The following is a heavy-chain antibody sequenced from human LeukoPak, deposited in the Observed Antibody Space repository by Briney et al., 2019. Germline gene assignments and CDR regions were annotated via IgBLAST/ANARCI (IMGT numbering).Heavy chain of an antibody. J-gene: IGHJ3*02. CDR1: GFTFSRYG. CDR2: IWYDGSNK. V-gene: IGHV3-33*01. CDR3: ARDFRGAFDI. Sequence: GGSLRLSCAASGFTFSRYGMHWVRQAPGKGLEWVAVIWYDGSNKYYADSVKGRFTISRDNSKNTLCLQMNSLRAEDTAVYYCARDFRGAFDIWGQGTMVTVSS.